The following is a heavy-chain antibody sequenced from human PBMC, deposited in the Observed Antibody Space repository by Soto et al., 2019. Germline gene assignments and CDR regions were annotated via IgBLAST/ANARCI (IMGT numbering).Heavy chain of an antibody. V-gene: IGHV1-2*02. Sequence: ASVKVSCKASGYSFTGYSMHWVRQAPGQGLEWMGWINPKNGATNYARKLQGRVTMIRDTSTSTAYMELRSLRSDDTAVYSCAREGFSRYCSGGSREPDDYWGQGTLVTVSS. J-gene: IGHJ4*02. D-gene: IGHD2-15*01. CDR2: INPKNGAT. CDR1: GYSFTGYS. CDR3: AREGFSRYCSGGSREPDDY.